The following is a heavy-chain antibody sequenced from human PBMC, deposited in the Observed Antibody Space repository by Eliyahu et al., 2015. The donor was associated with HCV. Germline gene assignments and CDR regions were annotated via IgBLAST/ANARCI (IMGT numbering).Heavy chain of an antibody. V-gene: IGHV3-20*04. CDR3: ARAPYYYDSSDYYADAFDI. Sequence: GGSLRLSCAAASGFIFDDYGMSWVRQAPGKGLEWVSGINWNGSSTGYGDSVKGRFTISRDNAKNSLYLQMNSLRAEDTALYYCARAPYYYDSSDYYADAFDIWGQGTXVTVSS. D-gene: IGHD3-22*01. CDR2: INWNGSST. CDR1: GFIFDDYG. J-gene: IGHJ3*02.